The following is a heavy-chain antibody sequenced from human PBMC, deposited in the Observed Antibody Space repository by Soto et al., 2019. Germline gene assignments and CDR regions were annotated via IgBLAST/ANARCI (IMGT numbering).Heavy chain of an antibody. V-gene: IGHV4-59*08. D-gene: IGHD3-16*01. CDR2: IHSSGST. J-gene: IGHJ4*02. CDR3: ARREIVSTFGGYDY. Sequence: SVPKRHPYTVSYFTIRDHDGSWIIKPPGKGLEWIGYIHSSGSTNYSPPLKSRVTMSVDTSKNQFSLKLSSVTAADTSVYYCARREIVSTFGGYDYWGQGTLVTVSS. CDR1: YFTIRDHD.